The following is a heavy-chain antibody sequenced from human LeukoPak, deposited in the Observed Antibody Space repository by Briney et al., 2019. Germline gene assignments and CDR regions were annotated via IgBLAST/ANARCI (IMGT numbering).Heavy chain of an antibody. CDR3: ARNYYDDSGSFATYWYFDL. Sequence: SETLSLTCAVYGGSFSGYYWSWIRQPPGKGLEWIGEINHSGSTNYNPSLKSRVTISVDTPKNQFSLKLTSVTAADSAIYYCARNYYDDSGSFATYWYFDLWGRGTLVTVSS. CDR1: GGSFSGYY. V-gene: IGHV4-34*01. CDR2: INHSGST. D-gene: IGHD3-22*01. J-gene: IGHJ2*01.